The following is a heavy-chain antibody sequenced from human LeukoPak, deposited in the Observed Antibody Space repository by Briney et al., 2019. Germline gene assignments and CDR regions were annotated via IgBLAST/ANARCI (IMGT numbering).Heavy chain of an antibody. CDR2: INPNSGGT. CDR1: GYTFTSYD. CDR3: ARDRRPRCSGGSCYSLYYYYYMDV. J-gene: IGHJ6*03. V-gene: IGHV1-2*02. D-gene: IGHD2-15*01. Sequence: ASVKVSCKASGYTFTSYDINWVRQATGQGLEWMGWINPNSGGTNYAQKFQGRVTMTRDTSISTAYMELSRLRSDDTAVYYCARDRRPRCSGGSCYSLYYYYYMDVWGKGTTVTVSS.